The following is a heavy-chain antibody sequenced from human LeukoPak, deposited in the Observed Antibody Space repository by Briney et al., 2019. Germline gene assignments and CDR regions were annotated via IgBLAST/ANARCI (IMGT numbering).Heavy chain of an antibody. CDR2: IYTGGNT. V-gene: IGHV3-53*04. J-gene: IGHJ4*02. CDR3: ARGGPATTIDY. Sequence: GGSLRLSCAASGFTISNYYMSWVRQAPGKGLEWVSVIYTGGNTYYTDPVKGRFTISRHNSKNTLYLQMNNLRAEDTAVYHCARGGPATTIDYWGRGTLVTVSS. D-gene: IGHD1-1*01. CDR1: GFTISNYY.